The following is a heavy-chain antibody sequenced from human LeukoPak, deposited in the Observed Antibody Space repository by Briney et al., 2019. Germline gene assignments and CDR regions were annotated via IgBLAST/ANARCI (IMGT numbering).Heavy chain of an antibody. CDR2: IKQDGSEK. CDR1: GFTFSSYW. V-gene: IGHV3-7*01. Sequence: GGSLRLSCAASGFTFSSYWMSWVRQAPGKGLEWVANIKQDGSEKYYVDSVKGRFTISRDNAKNSLYLQMNSLRAEDTAVYYCARAQRWPLFSEFDPWGQGTLVTVSS. D-gene: IGHD5-24*01. J-gene: IGHJ5*02. CDR3: ARAQRWPLFSEFDP.